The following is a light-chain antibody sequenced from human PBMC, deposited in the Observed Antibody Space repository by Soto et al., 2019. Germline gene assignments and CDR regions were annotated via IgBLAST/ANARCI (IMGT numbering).Light chain of an antibody. V-gene: IGLV2-14*01. Sequence: QSALTQPASVSGSPGQSITISCTGTSSDVGGYNYVSWFQHHPGKAPKLMIYEVSNRPSGVSNRFPGSKSGNTASLTVSGLQAEDEADYYCSSYTSSTTVVFGGGTKLTVL. CDR1: SSDVGGYNY. J-gene: IGLJ3*02. CDR3: SSYTSSTTVV. CDR2: EVS.